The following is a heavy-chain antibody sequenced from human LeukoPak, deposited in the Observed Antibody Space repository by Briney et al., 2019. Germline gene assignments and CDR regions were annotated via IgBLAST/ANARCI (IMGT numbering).Heavy chain of an antibody. CDR1: GFTFSSYS. V-gene: IGHV3-21*01. Sequence: GGSLRLSCAASGFTFSSYSMNWVRQAPGKGLEWVSSISSSSSYIYYADSVKGRFTISRGNAKNSLYLQMNSLRAEDTAVYYCAREGGEAIDAFDIWGQGTMVTVSS. CDR2: ISSSSSYI. CDR3: AREGGEAIDAFDI. J-gene: IGHJ3*02. D-gene: IGHD2-2*01.